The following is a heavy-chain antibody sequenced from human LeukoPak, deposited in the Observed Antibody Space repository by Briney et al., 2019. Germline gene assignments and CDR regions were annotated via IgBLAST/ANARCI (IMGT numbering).Heavy chain of an antibody. Sequence: GGSLRLSCAASGFTFSSYWMSWVRQAPGKGLEWVANIKQDGSEKYYVDSVKGRFTISRDNAKNSLYLQMNSLRAEDTAVYYCARVSRSGYSSSWYFGYWGQGTLVTVSS. D-gene: IGHD6-13*01. CDR2: IKQDGSEK. CDR1: GFTFSSYW. J-gene: IGHJ4*02. CDR3: ARVSRSGYSSSWYFGY. V-gene: IGHV3-7*04.